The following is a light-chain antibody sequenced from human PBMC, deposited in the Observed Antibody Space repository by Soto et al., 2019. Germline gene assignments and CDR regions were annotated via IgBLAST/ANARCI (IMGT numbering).Light chain of an antibody. CDR2: SAS. J-gene: IGKJ1*01. CDR1: QSLSDT. Sequence: DIVMTQSPATLSVSPGGRATLSCRASQSLSDTLAWYQQKPGQAPRLLIYSASRVATGFPARFSGSGSGTDFTLTISSLQAEDFAGYYGQQYSNGPGTFGQGTKVEIK. CDR3: QQYSNGPGT. V-gene: IGKV3-15*01.